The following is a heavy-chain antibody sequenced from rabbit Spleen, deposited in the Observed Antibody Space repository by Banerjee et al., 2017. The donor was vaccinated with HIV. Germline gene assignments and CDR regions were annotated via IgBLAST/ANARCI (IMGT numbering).Heavy chain of an antibody. V-gene: IGHV1S45*01. CDR1: GFSFSSDDY. D-gene: IGHD1-1*01. J-gene: IGHJ4*01. CDR3: ARDLDGVIGWNFGW. CDR2: IYGGHSGST. Sequence: QEQLEESGGGLVHPEGSLTLACTASGFSFSSDDYMCWIRQAPGKGLECIACIYGGHSGSTYYATWAKGRFTISKTSSTTVTLQMTALTAADTATYFCARDLDGVIGWNFGWWGPGTLVTVS.